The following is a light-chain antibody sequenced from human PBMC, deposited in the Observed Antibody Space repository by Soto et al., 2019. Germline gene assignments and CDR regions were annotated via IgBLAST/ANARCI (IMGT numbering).Light chain of an antibody. CDR3: SSYAGSNNYV. CDR1: SSDVGGYNY. V-gene: IGLV2-8*01. CDR2: EVS. Sequence: QSVLTQPPSASXSPGQSVTISCTGTSSDVGGYNYVSWYQQHPGKAPKLMIYEVSKRPSGVPDRFSGSKSGNTASLTVSGLQAEDEADYYCSSYAGSNNYVFGTGTKVTVL. J-gene: IGLJ1*01.